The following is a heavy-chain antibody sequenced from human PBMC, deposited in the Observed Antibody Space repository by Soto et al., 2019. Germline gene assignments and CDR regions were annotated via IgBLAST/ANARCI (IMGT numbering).Heavy chain of an antibody. D-gene: IGHD5-12*01. Sequence: SETLSLTCTVSGGSISSYYWSWIRQPPGKGLEWIGYIYYSGSTNYNPSLKSRVTISVDTSKNQFSLKLSSVTAADTAVYYCARDKRWLQAKDYYYYGMDVWGQGTTVTSP. CDR2: IYYSGST. CDR1: GGSISSYY. CDR3: ARDKRWLQAKDYYYYGMDV. V-gene: IGHV4-59*01. J-gene: IGHJ6*02.